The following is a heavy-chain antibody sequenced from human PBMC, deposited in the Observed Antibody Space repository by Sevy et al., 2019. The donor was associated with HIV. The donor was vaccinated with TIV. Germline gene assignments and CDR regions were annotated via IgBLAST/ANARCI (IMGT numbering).Heavy chain of an antibody. CDR2: IYPGDSDT. CDR1: GYSFTSYW. Sequence: GESLKISCKGSGYSFTSYWISWVRQMPGKGLEWMGIIYPGDSDTRYSPSFQGQVTISADKSISTAYLQWSSLKASDTAMYYCARRGFGWNYEARWFDPWGQGTLVTVSS. CDR3: ARRGFGWNYEARWFDP. D-gene: IGHD1-7*01. V-gene: IGHV5-51*01. J-gene: IGHJ5*02.